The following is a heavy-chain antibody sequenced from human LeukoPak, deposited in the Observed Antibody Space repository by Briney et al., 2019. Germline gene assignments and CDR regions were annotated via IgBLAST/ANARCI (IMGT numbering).Heavy chain of an antibody. CDR2: IWYDGSNK. D-gene: IGHD3-16*01. J-gene: IGHJ4*02. CDR3: TRDFGARGGDY. CDR1: GFTFSSYG. V-gene: IGHV3-33*01. Sequence: PGGSLRLSCAASGFTFSSYGMHWVRQAPGKGLEWVALIWYDGSNKYYADSVKGRFTISRDNAKNTLYLQMNSLRAEDTAVYYCTRDFGARGGDYWGQGTLVTVSS.